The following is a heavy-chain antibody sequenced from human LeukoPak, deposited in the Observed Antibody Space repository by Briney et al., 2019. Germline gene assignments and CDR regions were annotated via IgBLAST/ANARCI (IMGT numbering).Heavy chain of an antibody. CDR3: ARDNIAATAYYYFDY. Sequence: PGGSLRLSCAASGFTFSSYWMHWVRQAPGKGLVWVSRINSDGSSTSYADSVKGRFTISRDNAKNTLYLQMNSLRAEDTAVYYCARDNIAATAYYYFDYWGQGTLVTVSS. D-gene: IGHD2-15*01. V-gene: IGHV3-74*01. CDR1: GFTFSSYW. J-gene: IGHJ4*02. CDR2: INSDGSST.